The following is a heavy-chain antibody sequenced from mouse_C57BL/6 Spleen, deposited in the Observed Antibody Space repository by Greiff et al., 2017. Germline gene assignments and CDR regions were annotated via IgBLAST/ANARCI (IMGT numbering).Heavy chain of an antibody. D-gene: IGHD1-1*01. Sequence: DVQLQESGGGLVQPGGSMKLSCVASGFTFSNYWMNWVRQSPEKGLEWVAQIRLKSDNYATHYAESVKGRFTISRDDSKSSVYLQMNNLRAEDTGIYYCTETVVDSFAYWGQGTLVTVSA. CDR1: GFTFSNYW. CDR3: TETVVDSFAY. J-gene: IGHJ3*01. V-gene: IGHV6-3*01. CDR2: IRLKSDNYAT.